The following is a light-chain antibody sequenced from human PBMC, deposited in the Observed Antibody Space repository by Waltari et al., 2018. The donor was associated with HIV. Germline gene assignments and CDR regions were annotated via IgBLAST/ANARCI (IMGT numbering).Light chain of an antibody. CDR2: DVS. CDR1: SSDVGGYNY. V-gene: IGLV2-14*01. J-gene: IGLJ1*01. CDR3: SSYTSTYV. Sequence: QSALTQPASVSGSPGQSITISCTGTSSDVGGYNYVSWYQQHPGKAPKLMIYDVSNRPSGVSNRLSGSKSGNTATLTISGRRAEDEADYYCSSYTSTYVFGTGTKVTVL.